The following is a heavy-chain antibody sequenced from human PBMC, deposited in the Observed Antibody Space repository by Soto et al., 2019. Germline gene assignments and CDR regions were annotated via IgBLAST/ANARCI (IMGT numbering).Heavy chain of an antibody. D-gene: IGHD3-10*01. CDR3: ARGRFDQYGSGSYGMDV. CDR2: IYYSGST. J-gene: IGHJ6*02. Sequence: SETLSLTCTVSGGSISSYYWSWIRQPPGKGLEWIGYIYYSGSTNYNPSLKSRVTISVDTSKNQFSLKLSSVTAADTAVYYCARGRFDQYGSGSYGMDVWGQGTTVTVSS. CDR1: GGSISSYY. V-gene: IGHV4-59*01.